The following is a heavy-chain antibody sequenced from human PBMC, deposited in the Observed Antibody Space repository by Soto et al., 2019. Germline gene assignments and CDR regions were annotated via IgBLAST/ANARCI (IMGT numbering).Heavy chain of an antibody. V-gene: IGHV4-31*03. J-gene: IGHJ4*02. CDR1: GASVSTDSYV. Sequence: ALCLCCSVSGASVSTDSYVWSWIRQHPGKGLEWIGYISHTGNAFYNPSLEGRVSISIDTSTDKFSLRLNSLTAADTAVYYCARWELRDFDSWGQGILVTVSS. CDR2: ISHTGNA. D-gene: IGHD1-7*01. CDR3: ARWELRDFDS.